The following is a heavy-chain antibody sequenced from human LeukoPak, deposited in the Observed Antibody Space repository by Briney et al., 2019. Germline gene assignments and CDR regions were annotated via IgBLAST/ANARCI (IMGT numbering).Heavy chain of an antibody. D-gene: IGHD2-2*02. V-gene: IGHV3-48*01. J-gene: IGHJ6*02. Sequence: SGGSLRLPCAASGFTFSSYSTNWVRQAPGKGLEWVSYISSSSSTIYYADSVKGRFTISRDNAKNSLYLQMNSLRAEDTAVYYCARSRYTRGPIYYYYGMDVWGQGTTVTVSS. CDR2: ISSSSSTI. CDR3: ARSRYTRGPIYYYYGMDV. CDR1: GFTFSSYS.